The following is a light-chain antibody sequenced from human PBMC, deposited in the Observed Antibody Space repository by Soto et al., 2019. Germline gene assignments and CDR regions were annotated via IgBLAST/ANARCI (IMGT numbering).Light chain of an antibody. CDR3: QQYNSYSQFT. V-gene: IGKV1-5*03. Sequence: DIQMTQSPSTLSASVGDRVTITCRASQSIKNWLAWSQQKPGEAPKLLIYKASTLESGVPSRFSGSGSGTEFTLTISCLQPDDVATYHCQQYNSYSQFTFGPGTKVDIK. CDR2: KAS. J-gene: IGKJ3*01. CDR1: QSIKNW.